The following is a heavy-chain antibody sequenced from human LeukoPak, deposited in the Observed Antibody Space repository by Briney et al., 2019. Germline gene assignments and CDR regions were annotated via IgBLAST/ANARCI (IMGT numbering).Heavy chain of an antibody. J-gene: IGHJ3*02. CDR2: ISSSGSTI. CDR3: ARSFHGVPAAIEDDAFDI. Sequence: GGSLRLSCAASGFTFSDYYMSWIRQAPGKGLEWVSYISSSGSTIYYADSVKGRFTISRDNAKNSLYLQMNSLRAEDTAVYYCARSFHGVPAAIEDDAFDIWGQGTMVTVSS. V-gene: IGHV3-11*01. CDR1: GFTFSDYY. D-gene: IGHD2-2*02.